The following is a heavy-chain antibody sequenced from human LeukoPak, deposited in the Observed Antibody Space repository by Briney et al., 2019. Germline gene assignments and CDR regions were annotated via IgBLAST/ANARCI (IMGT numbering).Heavy chain of an antibody. Sequence: GGSLRLSCAASGFTFSSYEMNWVRQAPGKGLEWVSYISSSGSTMYYADSVKGRFTISRDNAKNSLYLQMNSLRAEDTAVYYCARETTGESDYWGQGTLVTVSS. J-gene: IGHJ4*02. V-gene: IGHV3-48*03. CDR3: ARETTGESDY. CDR1: GFTFSSYE. D-gene: IGHD1-14*01. CDR2: ISSSGSTM.